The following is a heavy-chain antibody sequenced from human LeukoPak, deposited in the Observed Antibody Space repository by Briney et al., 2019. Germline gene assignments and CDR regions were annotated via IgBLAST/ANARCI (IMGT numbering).Heavy chain of an antibody. CDR2: ISYDGSNK. D-gene: IGHD6-13*01. V-gene: IGHV3-30-3*01. CDR1: GFTFSSYA. CDR3: ARDTGSSSWNNWFDP. Sequence: GGSLRLSCAASGFTFSSYAMHWVRQAPGKGLEWVAVISYDGSNKYYADSVKGRFTISRDNSKNTLYLQMNSLRAEDTAVYYCARDTGSSSWNNWFDPWGQGTLVTVSS. J-gene: IGHJ5*02.